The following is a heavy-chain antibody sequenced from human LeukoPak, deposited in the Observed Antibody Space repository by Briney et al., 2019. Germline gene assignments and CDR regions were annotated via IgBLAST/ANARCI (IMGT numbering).Heavy chain of an antibody. CDR2: VSGYNGNT. J-gene: IGHJ5*02. Sequence: ASVKVSCKASGYTFTSYDINWVRQAPGQGLEWMGWVSGYNGNTNYAQKFEGRVAMTTDTSSSTAYMELRSLRSDDTAIYYCARGDWFDPWGQGSLVTVSS. CDR1: GYTFTSYD. D-gene: IGHD2-21*01. V-gene: IGHV1-18*01. CDR3: ARGDWFDP.